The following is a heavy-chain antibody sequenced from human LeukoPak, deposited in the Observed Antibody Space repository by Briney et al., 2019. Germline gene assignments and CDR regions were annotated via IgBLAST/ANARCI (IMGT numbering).Heavy chain of an antibody. CDR2: INPNSGGT. Sequence: ASVKVSCKASGYTFTGYYMHWVRQAPGQGLEWMGWINPNSGGTNYAQKFQGRVTMTRDTSISTAYMELSRLRSDDTAVNYCARDPTLGIAVAGTHWFDPWGQGTLVTVSS. V-gene: IGHV1-2*02. CDR3: ARDPTLGIAVAGTHWFDP. D-gene: IGHD6-19*01. CDR1: GYTFTGYY. J-gene: IGHJ5*02.